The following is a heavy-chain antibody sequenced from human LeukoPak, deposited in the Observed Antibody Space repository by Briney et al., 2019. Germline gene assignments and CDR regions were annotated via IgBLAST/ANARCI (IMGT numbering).Heavy chain of an antibody. V-gene: IGHV4-59*01. Sequence: SETLSLTCTVSGASISNYYWTWIRQPPGKGLEWIGYIYYSGSTNYRPSLKSRVTISVDASKNQVSLRLRSVTAADTAVYYCARGLRNRSSGTRFDVFDVWGQGTMVTVSS. CDR3: ARGLRNRSSGTRFDVFDV. CDR1: GASISNYY. CDR2: IYYSGST. D-gene: IGHD6-6*01. J-gene: IGHJ3*01.